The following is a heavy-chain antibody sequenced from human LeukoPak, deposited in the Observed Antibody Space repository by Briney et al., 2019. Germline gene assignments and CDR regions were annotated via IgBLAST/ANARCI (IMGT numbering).Heavy chain of an antibody. J-gene: IGHJ3*02. CDR3: AKGNDAFDI. Sequence: GRSLILSCAASGFTFDDYAMHWVRQAPGKGLEWVSGISWNSGSIGYADSVKGRFTISRDNAKNSLYLQMNSLRAEDTALYYCAKGNDAFDIWGQGTMVTVSS. CDR2: ISWNSGSI. V-gene: IGHV3-9*01. CDR1: GFTFDDYA.